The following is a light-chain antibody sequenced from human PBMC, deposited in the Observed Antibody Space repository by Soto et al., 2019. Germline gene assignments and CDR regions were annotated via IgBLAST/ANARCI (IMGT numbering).Light chain of an antibody. J-gene: IGKJ1*01. Sequence: EIVLTQSPGTLSLSPGERATLSCRASQSVTSSYLTWYQQKPGQAPRLLTYGASTRAAGIPDRFSGSGSGTEFTLTITRLEPEDSAVYFCQHYGYSQWTFGQGTKVDIK. V-gene: IGKV3-20*01. CDR2: GAS. CDR1: QSVTSSY. CDR3: QHYGYSQWT.